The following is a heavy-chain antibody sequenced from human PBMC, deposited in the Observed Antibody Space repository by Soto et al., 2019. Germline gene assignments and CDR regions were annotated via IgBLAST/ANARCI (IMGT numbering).Heavy chain of an antibody. D-gene: IGHD1-1*01. CDR3: AGALENPYFYYGLNV. V-gene: IGHV3-30*03. J-gene: IGHJ6*02. CDR2: TTYDGGIK. CDR1: GFSFSSYG. Sequence: GGSLRLSCAASGFSFSSYGMEWVRLAPGKGLEWVAATTYDGGIKHYVDSVKGRFTISRDNSKNTLYLQMNSLRVEDTATYYCAGALENPYFYYGLNVWGQGXTVTVYS.